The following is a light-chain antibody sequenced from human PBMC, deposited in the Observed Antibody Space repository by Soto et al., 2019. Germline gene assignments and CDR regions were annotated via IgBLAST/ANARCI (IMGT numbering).Light chain of an antibody. CDR2: EGN. Sequence: QSVLTQPASVSESPGQSITISCTGTSSDVGTYNLVTWYQQHPGKAPKLIIYEGNKRPPGVSNRFSASKSGNTASLTISGLLAEDEADYYCCSYAPSRTLLFGGGTKVTVL. CDR1: SSDVGTYNL. J-gene: IGLJ2*01. CDR3: CSYAPSRTLL. V-gene: IGLV2-23*01.